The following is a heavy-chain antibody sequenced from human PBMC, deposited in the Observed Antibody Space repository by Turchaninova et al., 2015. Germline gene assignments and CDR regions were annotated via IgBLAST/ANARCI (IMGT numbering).Heavy chain of an antibody. CDR2: IRQEGIEK. V-gene: IGHV3-7*01. D-gene: IGHD6-19*01. Sequence: EVQLVESGGGLVQPGGSLRLSCAASGFTFSSSWMSWVRQVPGKGLEWVAKIRQEGIEKQYVDSVKGRFTIFRDNAKNSLYLQMNNLRVEDTAVYYCARDFRGWYDYWGQGTLVTVSS. CDR3: ARDFRGWYDY. J-gene: IGHJ4*02. CDR1: GFTFSSSW.